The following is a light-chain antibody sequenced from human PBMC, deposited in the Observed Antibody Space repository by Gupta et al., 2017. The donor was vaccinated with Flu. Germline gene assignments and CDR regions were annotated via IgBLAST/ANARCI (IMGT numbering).Light chain of an antibody. J-gene: IGKJ1*01. Sequence: MTQSPFSLSASVGDRVTITCRASQNINMYLNWYQQKPGKAPDVLIYSASSLQSGVPLRFSGSGSGTDFTLTISSLQPEDFATYYCQQTYTTPWTFGRGTKVEV. V-gene: IGKV1-39*01. CDR1: QNINMY. CDR3: QQTYTTPWT. CDR2: SAS.